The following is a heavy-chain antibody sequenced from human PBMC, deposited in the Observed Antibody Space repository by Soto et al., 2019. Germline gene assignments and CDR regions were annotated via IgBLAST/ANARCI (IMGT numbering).Heavy chain of an antibody. V-gene: IGHV4-59*01. CDR2: IYYSGST. CDR1: GGSISSYY. D-gene: IGHD1-26*01. J-gene: IGHJ3*02. CDR3: ASSGSQVAFDI. Sequence: PSETLSLTCTVSGGSISSYYWSWIRQPPGKGLEWIGYIYYSGSTNYNPSLKSRVTISVDTSKNQFSLKLSSVTAADTAVYYCASSGSQVAFDIWGQGTMVTVSS.